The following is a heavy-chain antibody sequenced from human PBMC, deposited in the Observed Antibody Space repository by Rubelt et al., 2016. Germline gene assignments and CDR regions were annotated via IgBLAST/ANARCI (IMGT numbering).Heavy chain of an antibody. V-gene: IGHV4-59*08. J-gene: IGHJ4*02. CDR2: IYYSGST. CDR1: GGSISNYH. Sequence: QVQLQESGPGLVKPSETLSLTCTVSGGSISNYHWSWIRQPPGKGLEWIVTIYYSGSTYYNPALKSRVTISVDTSKNQFPLELTAVTAADTAVYYCARHLVGIAAAGKGYYFDSWGQGSLVTVSS. CDR3: ARHLVGIAAAGKGYYFDS. D-gene: IGHD6-13*01.